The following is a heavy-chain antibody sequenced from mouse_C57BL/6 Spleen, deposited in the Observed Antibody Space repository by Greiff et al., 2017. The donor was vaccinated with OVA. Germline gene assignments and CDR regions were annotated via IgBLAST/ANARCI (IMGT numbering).Heavy chain of an antibody. D-gene: IGHD2-2*01. CDR2: IHPTSGST. Sequence: QVQLQQPGAELVKPGASVKLSCKASGYTFTSYWMHWVKQRPGQGLEWIGMIHPTSGSTNYNEKFKSKATLTVDKSSSTAYMQLSSLTSEDSAVYYCARGGVTTGYYFDYWGQGTTLTVSS. CDR1: GYTFTSYW. CDR3: ARGGVTTGYYFDY. V-gene: IGHV1-64*01. J-gene: IGHJ2*01.